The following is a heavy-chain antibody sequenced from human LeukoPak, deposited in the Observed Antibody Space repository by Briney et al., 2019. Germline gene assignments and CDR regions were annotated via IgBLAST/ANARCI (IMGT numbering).Heavy chain of an antibody. CDR1: GYSFTSYW. D-gene: IGHD1-1*01. V-gene: IGHV5-10-1*01. Sequence: GESLKISCKGSGYSFTSYWISWVRQMPGKGLEWMGRIDPSDSYTNYSPSFQGHVTIPADKSISTAYLQWSSLKASDTAMYYCARLRESDWNDDYFDYWGQGTLVTVSS. CDR2: IDPSDSYT. J-gene: IGHJ4*02. CDR3: ARLRESDWNDDYFDY.